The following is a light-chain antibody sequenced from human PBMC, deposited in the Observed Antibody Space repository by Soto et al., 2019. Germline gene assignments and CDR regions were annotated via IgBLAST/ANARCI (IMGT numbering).Light chain of an antibody. Sequence: QSALTQPASVSGSPGQSITISCTGTSSDVGGYNYVSWYQQHPGKAPKLMIYDVSNRPSGVSNRFSGSKSGNTASLTISGLQAEDEADYYCSSYTRSSRLVLGGGTKLTVL. V-gene: IGLV2-14*01. J-gene: IGLJ2*01. CDR3: SSYTRSSRLV. CDR1: SSDVGGYNY. CDR2: DVS.